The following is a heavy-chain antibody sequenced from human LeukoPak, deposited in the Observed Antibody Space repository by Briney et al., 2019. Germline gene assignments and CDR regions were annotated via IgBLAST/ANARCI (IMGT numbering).Heavy chain of an antibody. J-gene: IGHJ4*02. V-gene: IGHV4-59*01. CDR1: GGSISSYY. CDR3: ARGSRELYYFDY. CDR2: ISYSGGT. D-gene: IGHD1-7*01. Sequence: SETLSLTCTVSGGSISSYYWSWIRQPPGKGLEWIGYISYSGGTNFNPSLKSRVTISVDTSKNQFSLKLNSVTAADTAVYYCARGSRELYYFDYWGQGTLVTVSS.